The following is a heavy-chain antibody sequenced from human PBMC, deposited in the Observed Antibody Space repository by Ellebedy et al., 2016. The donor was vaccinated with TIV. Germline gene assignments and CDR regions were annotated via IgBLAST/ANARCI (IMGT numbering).Heavy chain of an antibody. V-gene: IGHV3-23*01. CDR1: GYIFHSFA. CDR3: ATRLGEGIQLWGGFDY. Sequence: PGGSLRPSCAATGYIFHSFAMTWVRQAPGKALECVSAVSGSGHTPYYADSVKGRFTISRDTSTNTLYLQMDSLRGEDTAVYYCATRLGEGIQLWGGFDYWGQGTVVTVSS. D-gene: IGHD5-18*01. CDR2: VSGSGHTP. J-gene: IGHJ4*02.